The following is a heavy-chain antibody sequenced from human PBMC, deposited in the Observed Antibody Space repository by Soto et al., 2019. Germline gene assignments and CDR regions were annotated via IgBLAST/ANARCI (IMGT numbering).Heavy chain of an antibody. CDR2: IIPIFGTA. Sequence: RASVKVSCKASGGTFSSYAISWVRQAPGQGLEWMGGIIPIFGTANYAQKFQGRVTITADESTSTAYMELSSLRSEDTAVYYCAVFVVVPAVPKNYYYYYGMDVWGQGTTVTVSS. CDR3: AVFVVVPAVPKNYYYYYGMDV. J-gene: IGHJ6*02. D-gene: IGHD2-2*01. V-gene: IGHV1-69*13. CDR1: GGTFSSYA.